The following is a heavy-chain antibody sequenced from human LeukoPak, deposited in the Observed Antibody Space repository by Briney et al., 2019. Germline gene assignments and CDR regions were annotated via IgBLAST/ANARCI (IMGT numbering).Heavy chain of an antibody. Sequence: GGSLRLSCAASGFTFSSYWMSWVRQAPGKGLEWVANIKDDGRQKYYVDSVKGRFTISRDNAKNSLSLQMNSLRAEDTAVYYCARVTAVAGFDHRGQGTLVTVSS. V-gene: IGHV3-7*03. CDR2: IKDDGRQK. J-gene: IGHJ4*02. CDR1: GFTFSSYW. D-gene: IGHD6-19*01. CDR3: ARVTAVAGFDH.